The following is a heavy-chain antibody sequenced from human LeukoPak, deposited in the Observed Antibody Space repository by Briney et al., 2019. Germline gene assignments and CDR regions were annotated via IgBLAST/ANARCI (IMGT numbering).Heavy chain of an antibody. CDR1: GFTFSSYG. CDR3: AKGRDYYDSSGYYFDY. Sequence: GGSLRLSCAASGFTFSSYGMHWVRQAPGKGLEWVAVIWYGGSNKCYADSVKGRFTISRDNSKNTLYLQMNSLRAEDTAVYYCAKGRDYYDSSGYYFDYWGQGTLVTVSS. V-gene: IGHV3-30*02. J-gene: IGHJ4*02. CDR2: IWYGGSNK. D-gene: IGHD3-22*01.